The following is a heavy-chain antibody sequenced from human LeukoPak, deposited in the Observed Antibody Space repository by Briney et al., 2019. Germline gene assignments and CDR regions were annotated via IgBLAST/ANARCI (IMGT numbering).Heavy chain of an antibody. J-gene: IGHJ4*02. D-gene: IGHD4-23*01. V-gene: IGHV3-21*01. CDR2: ISSSSSYI. Sequence: PGGSLRLSCAASGFTFSNYAMNWVRQAPGEGLEWVSSISSSSSYIYYADSMKGRFTISRDNAKNSLYLQMNSLRAEDTAVYYCARDDYGGLDYWGQGTLVTVSS. CDR1: GFTFSNYA. CDR3: ARDDYGGLDY.